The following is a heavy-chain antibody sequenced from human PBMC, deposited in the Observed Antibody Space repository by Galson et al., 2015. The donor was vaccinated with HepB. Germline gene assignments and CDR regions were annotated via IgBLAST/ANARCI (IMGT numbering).Heavy chain of an antibody. CDR2: IKQDGSEK. J-gene: IGHJ6*03. D-gene: IGHD6-25*01. CDR3: ARGFQHGSVYYYYYMDV. Sequence: SLRLSCAASGFTFSSYWMNWVRQAPGKGLEWVAAIKQDGSEKYYVDSVKGRFTISRDNAKNSLDLQMNSLRADDTAVYYCARGFQHGSVYYYYYMDVWGKGTTVTVSS. CDR1: GFTFSSYW. V-gene: IGHV3-7*03.